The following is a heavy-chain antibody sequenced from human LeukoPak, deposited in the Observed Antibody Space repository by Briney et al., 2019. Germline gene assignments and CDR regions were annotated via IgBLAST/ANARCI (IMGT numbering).Heavy chain of an antibody. J-gene: IGHJ4*02. D-gene: IGHD2-8*01. V-gene: IGHV4-34*01. CDR1: GGSFSGYY. CDR2: INHSGST. CDR3: ARLGALVYYFDY. Sequence: SETLSLTCAVYGGSFSGYYWSWIRQPPGKGLEWIGEINHSGSTNYNPSLKSRVTISVDTSKNQFSLKLSSVTAADTAVYYCARLGALVYYFDYWGQGTLVTVSS.